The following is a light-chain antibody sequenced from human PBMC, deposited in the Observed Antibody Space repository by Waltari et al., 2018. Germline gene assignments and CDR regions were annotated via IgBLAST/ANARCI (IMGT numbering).Light chain of an antibody. CDR2: DVS. V-gene: IGLV2-14*03. CDR1: SSDVGGYKY. Sequence: QSALTQPASVSGSPGQSITISCTGTSSDVGGYKYLPWYQQHPGKAPKLMIYDVSNRPSGVSNRFSGSKSGNTASLTISGLQAEDEADYYCSSYTSSSTYVFGTGTKVTVL. J-gene: IGLJ1*01. CDR3: SSYTSSSTYV.